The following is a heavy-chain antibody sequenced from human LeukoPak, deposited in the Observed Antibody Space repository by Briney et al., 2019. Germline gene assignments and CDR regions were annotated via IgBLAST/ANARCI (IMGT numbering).Heavy chain of an antibody. J-gene: IGHJ4*02. CDR3: ARVGIAAAGSLDY. Sequence: LGGSLSLSCAASGFTFSDHYMDWVRQAPGKGLEWVGRTRNKANSYITEYAASVKGRFTISRDDSKNSLYLQMNSLKTEDTAVYYCARVGIAAAGSLDYWGQGTLVTVSS. CDR2: TRNKANSYIT. CDR1: GFTFSDHY. D-gene: IGHD6-13*01. V-gene: IGHV3-72*01.